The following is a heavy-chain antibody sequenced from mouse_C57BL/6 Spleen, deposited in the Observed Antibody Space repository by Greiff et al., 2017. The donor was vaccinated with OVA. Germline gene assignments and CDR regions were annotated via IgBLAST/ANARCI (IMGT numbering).Heavy chain of an antibody. J-gene: IGHJ3*01. CDR3: AREGPMVKGWFAY. CDR1: GYAFSSSW. V-gene: IGHV1-82*01. D-gene: IGHD2-2*01. Sequence: VMLVESGPELVKPGASVKISCKASGYAFSSSWMNWVKQRPGKGLEWIGRIYPGDGDTNYNGKFKGKATLTADKSSSTAYMQLSSLTSEDSAVYFCAREGPMVKGWFAYWGQGTLVTVSA. CDR2: IYPGDGDT.